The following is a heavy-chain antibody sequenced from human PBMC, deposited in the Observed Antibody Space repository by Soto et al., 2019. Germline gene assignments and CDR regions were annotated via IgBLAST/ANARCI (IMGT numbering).Heavy chain of an antibody. CDR3: ERHFYYTLGELSLAAFDI. Sequence: PGESLKISCKGSGYSFTSYWVGWVRQMPGKGLEWMGIIYPGDSDTRYSPSFQGQVTISADKSISTAYLQWSSLKASDTAMYYCERHFYYTLGELSLAAFDIWGQGTMVTVSS. J-gene: IGHJ3*02. CDR1: GYSFTSYW. D-gene: IGHD3-16*02. CDR2: IYPGDSDT. V-gene: IGHV5-51*01.